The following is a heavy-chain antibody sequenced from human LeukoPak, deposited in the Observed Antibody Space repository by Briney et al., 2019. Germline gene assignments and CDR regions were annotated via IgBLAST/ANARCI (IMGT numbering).Heavy chain of an antibody. J-gene: IGHJ4*02. CDR1: GGTFSSYA. Sequence: ASVKVSCKASGGTFSSYAISWVRQAPGQGLEWMGGIIPIFGTANYAQKFQGRVTITADESTSTAYMELSSLRSEDTAVYYCARGGNCSSTSCYPPFDYWGQGTLVTVSS. V-gene: IGHV1-69*01. CDR2: IIPIFGTA. CDR3: ARGGNCSSTSCYPPFDY. D-gene: IGHD2-2*01.